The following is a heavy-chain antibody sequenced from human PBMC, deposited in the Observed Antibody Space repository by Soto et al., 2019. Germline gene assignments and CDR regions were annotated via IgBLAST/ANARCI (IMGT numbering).Heavy chain of an antibody. Sequence: QVQLVESGGGVVQPGRSLRLSCAASGFTFSSYGMHWVRQAPGKGLEWVAVISYDGSNKYYADSVKGRFTISRDNSKNTXYLQMNSLRAEDTAVYYCAKEGRVGELSSPNYGMDVWGQGTTVTVSS. D-gene: IGHD3-16*02. CDR3: AKEGRVGELSSPNYGMDV. CDR2: ISYDGSNK. V-gene: IGHV3-30*18. CDR1: GFTFSSYG. J-gene: IGHJ6*02.